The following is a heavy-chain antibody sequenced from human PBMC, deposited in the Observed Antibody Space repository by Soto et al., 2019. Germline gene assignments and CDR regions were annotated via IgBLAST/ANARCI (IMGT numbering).Heavy chain of an antibody. V-gene: IGHV4-59*01. CDR3: ARVGYCSSTPCWPIGYFEY. CDR2: IFSSGST. CDR1: GGSISSYY. J-gene: IGHJ4*02. D-gene: IGHD2-2*01. Sequence: SETLSLTCTVSGGSISSYYWSWIRQPPGKGLEWVGYIFSSGSTNYNPSLKSRVTISVDTSENQFALKLTSVTAADTAVYYCARVGYCSSTPCWPIGYFEYWGQGTLVTVSS.